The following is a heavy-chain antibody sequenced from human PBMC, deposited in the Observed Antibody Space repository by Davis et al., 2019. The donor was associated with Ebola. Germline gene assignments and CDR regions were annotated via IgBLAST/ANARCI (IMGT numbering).Heavy chain of an antibody. CDR3: ATLWFGELLGMDV. CDR2: INPNSGGT. CDR1: GYIFTDYY. J-gene: IGHJ6*04. D-gene: IGHD3-10*01. V-gene: IGHV1-2*06. Sequence: ASVKVSCKASGYIFTDYYIQWVRQAPGQGLEWMGRINPNSGGTNYAQKFQGRVTMTRDTSISTAYMELSRLRSDDTAVYYCATLWFGELLGMDVWGKGTTVTVSS.